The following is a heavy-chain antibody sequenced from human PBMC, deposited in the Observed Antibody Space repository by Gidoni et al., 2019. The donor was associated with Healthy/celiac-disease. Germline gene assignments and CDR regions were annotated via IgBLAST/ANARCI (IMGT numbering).Heavy chain of an antibody. CDR1: GGPFSSYT. CDR2: INTILSIA. V-gene: IGHV1-69*02. Sequence: QVQLVQSGAAVKKPGSSVKVSCQASGGPFSSYTIRWLRQAPGQGLEWMGRINTILSIANYAQKFQGRVTITADKSTSTAYMELSSLRSEDTAVYYCARQTTVTAKLDYWGQGTLVTVSS. D-gene: IGHD4-17*01. CDR3: ARQTTVTAKLDY. J-gene: IGHJ4*02.